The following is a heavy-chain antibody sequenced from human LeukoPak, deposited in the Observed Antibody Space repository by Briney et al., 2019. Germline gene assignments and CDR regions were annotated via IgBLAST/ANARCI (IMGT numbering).Heavy chain of an antibody. CDR3: AKVSDFWSGYLDY. Sequence: GGSLRLSCAASGFTFSSYAMSWVRQAPGKGLEWVSAISGSGGSTYYADSVKGRFTISRDNSKNALYLQMNSLRAEDTAVYYCAKVSDFWSGYLDYWGQGTLVTVSS. D-gene: IGHD3-3*01. V-gene: IGHV3-23*01. CDR1: GFTFSSYA. J-gene: IGHJ4*02. CDR2: ISGSGGST.